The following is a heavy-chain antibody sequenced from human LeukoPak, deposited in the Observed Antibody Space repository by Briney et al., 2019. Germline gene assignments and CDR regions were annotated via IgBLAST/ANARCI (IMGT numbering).Heavy chain of an antibody. Sequence: ASVKVSCKASGYTFTGYYMHWVRPAPGQGLEWMGWINPNSGGTNYAQKFQGRVTMTRDTSISTAYMELSRLRSDDTAVYYCARDYYDSSGYYSVWFDPWGQGTLVTVSS. CDR3: ARDYYDSSGYYSVWFDP. D-gene: IGHD3-22*01. J-gene: IGHJ5*02. CDR2: INPNSGGT. CDR1: GYTFTGYY. V-gene: IGHV1-2*02.